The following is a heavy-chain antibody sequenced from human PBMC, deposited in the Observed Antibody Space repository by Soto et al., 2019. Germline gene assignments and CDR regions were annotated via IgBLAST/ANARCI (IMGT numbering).Heavy chain of an antibody. CDR1: GGSISIGDYY. CDR3: AGGYGHYGNWLEP. D-gene: IGHD4-17*01. V-gene: IGHV4-30-4*01. Sequence: SETLSLTCTVSGGSISIGDYYWSWIRQPPGKGLEWIGYIYYSGRTYYNPSLKSRLTISVGTSKNQFSLRLSSVTAAGTAVYYCAGGYGHYGNWLEPWGQEALVDASS. CDR2: IYYSGRT. J-gene: IGHJ5*02.